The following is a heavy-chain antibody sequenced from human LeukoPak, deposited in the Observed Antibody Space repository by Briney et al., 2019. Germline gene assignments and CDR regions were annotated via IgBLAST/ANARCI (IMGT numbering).Heavy chain of an antibody. Sequence: PGGSPRLSCAASGFTFSSYAMSWVRQAPGKGLEWVSAISGRGASTYYADSVRGRFTISRDNSKDTLYLQMNSLRAEDTAVYYCAKIEVYSGTYRGFFESWGQGTLVTVSS. CDR2: ISGRGAST. V-gene: IGHV3-23*01. CDR3: AKIEVYSGTYRGFFES. D-gene: IGHD1-26*01. CDR1: GFTFSSYA. J-gene: IGHJ4*02.